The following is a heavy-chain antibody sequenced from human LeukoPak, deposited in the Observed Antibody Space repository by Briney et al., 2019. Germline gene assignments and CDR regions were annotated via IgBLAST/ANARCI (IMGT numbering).Heavy chain of an antibody. D-gene: IGHD2-2*01. CDR3: AKDAKKSGYCSSTSCYPDFDY. J-gene: IGHJ4*02. CDR2: ISSSSSYI. Sequence: PGGSLRLSCAASGFTFSSYSMNWVRQAPGKGLEWASSISSSSSYIYYADSVKGRFTISRDNAKNSLYLQMNSLRAEDTAVYYCAKDAKKSGYCSSTSCYPDFDYWGQGTLVTVSS. V-gene: IGHV3-21*01. CDR1: GFTFSSYS.